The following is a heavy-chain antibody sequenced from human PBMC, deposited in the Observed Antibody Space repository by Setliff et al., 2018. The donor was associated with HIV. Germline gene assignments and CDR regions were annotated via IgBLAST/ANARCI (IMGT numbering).Heavy chain of an antibody. Sequence: PSETLSLTCTVSGAPLSSYYLNWIRQPPGKGLEWIGYIFHSGNTDQNPSLKSRVTMSVETSENQFSLRLNTVTAADTAVYYCARGAINDYVSGRLTYLDTWGQGALVTVSS. V-gene: IGHV4-59*04. D-gene: IGHD3-16*01. CDR3: ARGAINDYVSGRLTYLDT. CDR1: GAPLSSYY. CDR2: IFHSGNT. J-gene: IGHJ4*01.